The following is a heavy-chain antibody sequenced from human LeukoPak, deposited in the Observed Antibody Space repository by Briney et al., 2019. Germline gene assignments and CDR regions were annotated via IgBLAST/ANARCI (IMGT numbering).Heavy chain of an antibody. CDR2: ISAYNGNT. D-gene: IGHD3-22*01. CDR1: GYTFTSYG. Sequence: ASVKVSCKASGYTFTSYGISWVRQAPGQGLEWMGWISAYNGNTNYAQKLRGRVTMTTDTSTSTAYMELRSLRSDDTAVYYCARDFVDYYDSSGYDYWGQGTLVTVSS. V-gene: IGHV1-18*01. J-gene: IGHJ4*02. CDR3: ARDFVDYYDSSGYDY.